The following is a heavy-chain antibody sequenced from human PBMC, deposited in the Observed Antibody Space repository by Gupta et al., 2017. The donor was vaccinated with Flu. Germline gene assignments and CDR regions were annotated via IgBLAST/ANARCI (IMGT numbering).Heavy chain of an antibody. D-gene: IGHD4-17*01. V-gene: IGHV4-38-2*02. CDR1: GYFLGGCYN. CDR2: IHHSGST. CDR3: ARENYGDYDY. Sequence: QLQESGPRLVKPSETLSLTCAVSGYFLGGCYNWGWIRQPPGRGLEWIGYIHHSGSTSYNPSLKSRVTVSIDTSKNRFSLNLRSVTATDTAVYYCARENYGDYDYWGQGLLVTVSS. J-gene: IGHJ4*02.